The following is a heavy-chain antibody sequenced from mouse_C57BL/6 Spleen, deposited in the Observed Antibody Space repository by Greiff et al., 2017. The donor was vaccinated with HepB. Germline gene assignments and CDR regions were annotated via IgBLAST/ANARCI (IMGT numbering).Heavy chain of an antibody. D-gene: IGHD2-4*01. CDR2: INPGSGGT. CDR1: GYAFTNYL. V-gene: IGHV1-54*01. Sequence: VQLQQSGAELVRPGTSVKVSCKASGYAFTNYLIEWVKQRPGQGLEWIGVINPGSGGTNYNEKFKGKATLTADKSSSTAYMQLSSLTSEDSAVYFCARGESRLRQGNYFDYWGQGTTLTVSS. CDR3: ARGESRLRQGNYFDY. J-gene: IGHJ2*01.